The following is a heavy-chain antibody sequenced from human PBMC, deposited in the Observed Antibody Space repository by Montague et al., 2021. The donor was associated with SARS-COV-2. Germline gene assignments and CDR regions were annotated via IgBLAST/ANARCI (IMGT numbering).Heavy chain of an antibody. V-gene: IGHV4-4*02. J-gene: IGHJ4*02. D-gene: IGHD3/OR15-3a*01. CDR2: TYLSGFT. CDR3: ARGGLGNRGFDY. Sequence: SETLSLTCVVSDVSLSSSTWWSWVRQSPGKGLEWVGQTYLSGFTQYNPSVKSRVTISLDDSRSQFSLRLTSVTAADTAVYFCARGGLGNRGFDYWGQGALVTVSS. CDR1: DVSLSSSTW.